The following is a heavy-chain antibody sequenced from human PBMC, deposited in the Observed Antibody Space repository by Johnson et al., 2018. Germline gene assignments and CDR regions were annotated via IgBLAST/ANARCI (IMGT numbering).Heavy chain of an antibody. J-gene: IGHJ6*02. V-gene: IGHV3-11*01. D-gene: IGHD3-10*01. CDR3: ARDRLGFGEFPIDYYYYYGMDV. CDR1: GFTFSDYY. CDR2: ISSSGSTI. Sequence: QVQLVQSGGGLVKPGGSLRLSCAASGFTFSDYYMSWIRQAPGKGLEWVSYISSSGSTIYYADSVKGRFTISRDNAKNSLYLQMNSLRAEDTAVYYCARDRLGFGEFPIDYYYYYGMDVWGQGTTVTVSS.